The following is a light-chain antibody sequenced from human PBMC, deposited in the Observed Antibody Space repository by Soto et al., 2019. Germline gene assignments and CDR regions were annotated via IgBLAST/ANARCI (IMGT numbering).Light chain of an antibody. J-gene: IGLJ2*01. CDR3: SSYTTSSTVI. Sequence: QSALTQPASVSGSPGQTITISCTGTNSDIGSYNAVAWYQQHPGKAPKLLIFDVTDRPSGVSSRFSGSKSGNTASLTISGLRAEDVADYYCSSYTTSSTVIFGAGTKV. CDR1: NSDIGSYNA. V-gene: IGLV2-14*03. CDR2: DVT.